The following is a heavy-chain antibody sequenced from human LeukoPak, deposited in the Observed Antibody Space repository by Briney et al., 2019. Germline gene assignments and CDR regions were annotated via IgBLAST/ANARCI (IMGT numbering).Heavy chain of an antibody. Sequence: PERSLRLSCAASGFTVSSNYMSWVRQAPGKGLEWVSVIYSGGSTYYADSVKGRFTISRDNSKNTLYLQMNSLRAEDTAVYYCARDQAGYFDYWGQGTLVTVSS. V-gene: IGHV3-53*01. CDR2: IYSGGST. J-gene: IGHJ4*02. CDR3: ARDQAGYFDY. CDR1: GFTVSSNY.